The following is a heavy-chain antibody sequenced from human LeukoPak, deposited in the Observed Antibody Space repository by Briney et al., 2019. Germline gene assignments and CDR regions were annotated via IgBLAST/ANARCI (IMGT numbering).Heavy chain of an antibody. CDR3: AKQLGYCSDGSCYFPY. CDR1: GFTFSSSA. CDR2: ISGGGTST. J-gene: IGHJ4*02. V-gene: IGHV3-23*01. D-gene: IGHD2-15*01. Sequence: GGSLRLSCAASGFTFSSSAMNWVRRAPGKGLEWVSAISGGGTSTYYADSVQGRFTISRDNSKSTLCLQMNSLRAEDTAVYYCAKQLGYCSDGSCYFPYWGQGTLVTVSS.